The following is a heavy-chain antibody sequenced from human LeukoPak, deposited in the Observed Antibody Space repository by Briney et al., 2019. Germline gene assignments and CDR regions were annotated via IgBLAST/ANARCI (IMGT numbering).Heavy chain of an antibody. D-gene: IGHD2-21*01. CDR2: IYYSGST. V-gene: IGHV4-39*07. J-gene: IGHJ4*02. Sequence: SETLSLTCTVSGGSISGSSYYWGWNRQPPGRGLEWIGTIYYSGSTYYNPSLKSRVTISVDTSKNQFSLKLSSVTAADTAVYYCARVVPRGGDDYWGQGTLVTVSS. CDR3: ARVVPRGGDDY. CDR1: GGSISGSSYY.